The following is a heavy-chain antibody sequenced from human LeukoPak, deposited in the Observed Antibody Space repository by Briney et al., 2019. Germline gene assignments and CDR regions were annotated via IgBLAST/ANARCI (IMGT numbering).Heavy chain of an antibody. J-gene: IGHJ5*02. CDR2: IHYSGST. V-gene: IGHV4-59*12. Sequence: PSETLSLTCTVSGGSIDNYYWSWIRQPPGKGLEWIGYIHYSGSTNYNPSLKSRVTISVDTSKNQFSLKLSSVTAADTAVYYCARGGSSWYGNSWIDPWGQGTLVTVSS. CDR3: ARGGSSWYGNSWIDP. D-gene: IGHD6-13*01. CDR1: GGSIDNYY.